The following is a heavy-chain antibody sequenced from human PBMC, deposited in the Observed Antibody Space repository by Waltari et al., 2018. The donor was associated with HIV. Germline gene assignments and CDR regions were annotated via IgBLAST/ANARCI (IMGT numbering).Heavy chain of an antibody. CDR1: GFTFSRSG. CDR3: AKDVYLADEALYYYTGMDV. D-gene: IGHD1-20*01. V-gene: IGHV3-30*18. CDR2: RSYDGSNE. J-gene: IGHJ6*02. Sequence: QGQLVEAGGGVVQPGRSLRLSCAASGFTFSRSGMPWVRRAPGKGLWLVAVRSYDGSNEYDEDSVKVRFTISRDNVKNTLYRQMNSLGAEDTAVYYCAKDVYLADEALYYYTGMDVWGQGTTVTVSS.